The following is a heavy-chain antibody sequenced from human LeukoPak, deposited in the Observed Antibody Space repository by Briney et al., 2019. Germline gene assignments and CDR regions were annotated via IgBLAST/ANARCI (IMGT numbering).Heavy chain of an antibody. V-gene: IGHV1-69*13. CDR1: GGTFSSYA. Sequence: SVKVSCKASGGTFSSYAISWVRQAPGQGLEWMGGIIPIFGTANYAQKFQGRVTITADGSTSTAYMELSSLRSQGTAVYYCARVKAWGGGWFDPWGQGTLVTVSS. J-gene: IGHJ5*02. CDR3: ARVKAWGGGWFDP. CDR2: IIPIFGTA. D-gene: IGHD3-16*01.